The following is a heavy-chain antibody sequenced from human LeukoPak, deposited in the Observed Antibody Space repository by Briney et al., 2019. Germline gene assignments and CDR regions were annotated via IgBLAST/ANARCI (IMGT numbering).Heavy chain of an antibody. CDR3: AKDPPQYCSSTSCYDDY. CDR1: GFTFSSYS. CDR2: ISSSSSYI. V-gene: IGHV3-21*04. J-gene: IGHJ4*02. Sequence: GGSLRLSCAASGFTFSSYSMNWVRQAPGKGLEWVSSISSSSSYIYYADSVKGRFTISRDNAKNSLYLQMNSLRAEDTAVYYCAKDPPQYCSSTSCYDDYWGQGTLVTVSS. D-gene: IGHD2-2*01.